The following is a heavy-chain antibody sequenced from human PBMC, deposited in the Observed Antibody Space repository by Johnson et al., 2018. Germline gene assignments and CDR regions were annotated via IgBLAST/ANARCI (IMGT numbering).Heavy chain of an antibody. J-gene: IGHJ4*01. D-gene: IGHD3-10*01. CDR1: GFTFSSFA. CDR2: ISGSGDSA. Sequence: QLVQSGGGRVQPGGSLRLSCAASGFTFSSFAMTWVRPAPGKGLEWVSVISGSGDSAYYADSVKGRFIISRDNSKNTLYLQMSSLRVDDTAVYYCAKVAHLWFGELLDDYWGQGTLVTVSS. V-gene: IGHV3-23*04. CDR3: AKVAHLWFGELLDDY.